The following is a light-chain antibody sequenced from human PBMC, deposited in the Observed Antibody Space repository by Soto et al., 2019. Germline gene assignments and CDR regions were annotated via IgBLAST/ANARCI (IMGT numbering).Light chain of an antibody. V-gene: IGLV2-23*02. CDR2: EVT. Sequence: QSALTQPASVSGSPGQSITISCTGTSSDVGSYNIVSWYQQYPGKAPKLMIYEVTKRPSGVSNRFSGSKSGNTASLTISGLQAEDEADYYCCSYAGSSTFVVFGGGTKLTVL. CDR3: CSYAGSSTFVV. J-gene: IGLJ2*01. CDR1: SSDVGSYNI.